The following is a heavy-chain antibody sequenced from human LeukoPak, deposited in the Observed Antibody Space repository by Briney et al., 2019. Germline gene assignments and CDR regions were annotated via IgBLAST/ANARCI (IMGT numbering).Heavy chain of an antibody. V-gene: IGHV3-30*02. CDR1: GFTFSSYG. Sequence: GGSLRLSCAASGFTFSSYGMHWVRQAPGKGLEWVAFIRYDGSNKYYADSVKGRFTISRDNSKNTLYLQMNSLRAEDTAVYYCAKDLGYYYDSSGYKCPDYWSQGTLVTVSS. CDR3: AKDLGYYYDSSGYKCPDY. J-gene: IGHJ4*02. CDR2: IRYDGSNK. D-gene: IGHD3-22*01.